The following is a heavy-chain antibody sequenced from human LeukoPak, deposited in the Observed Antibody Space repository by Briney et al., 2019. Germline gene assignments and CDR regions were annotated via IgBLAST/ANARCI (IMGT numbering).Heavy chain of an antibody. D-gene: IGHD3-10*01. V-gene: IGHV3-30-3*01. J-gene: IGHJ4*02. CDR1: GFTFSSYA. CDR3: AGERMVLGSSWSQPRDSYFDY. CDR2: ISYDGSNK. Sequence: GRSLRLSCAASGFTFSSYAMHWVRQAPGKGLEWVAVISYDGSNKYYADSVKGRFTISRDNSKNTLYLQMNSLRAEDTAVYYCAGERMVLGSSWSQPRDSYFDYWGQGTLVTVSS.